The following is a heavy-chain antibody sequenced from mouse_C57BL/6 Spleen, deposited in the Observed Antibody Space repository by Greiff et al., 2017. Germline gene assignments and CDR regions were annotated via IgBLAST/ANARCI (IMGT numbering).Heavy chain of an antibody. CDR3: ARRFDYGSGTLYYAMND. CDR1: GYAFSSYW. V-gene: IGHV1-80*01. Sequence: VQLQQSGAELVKPGASVKISCKASGYAFSSYWMNWVKQRPGKGLEWIGQIYPGDGDTNYNGKFKGKATLTADKSSSTAYMQLSSLTSEDSAVYFCARRFDYGSGTLYYAMNDWGQGTSVTVSS. CDR2: IYPGDGDT. D-gene: IGHD1-1*01. J-gene: IGHJ4*01.